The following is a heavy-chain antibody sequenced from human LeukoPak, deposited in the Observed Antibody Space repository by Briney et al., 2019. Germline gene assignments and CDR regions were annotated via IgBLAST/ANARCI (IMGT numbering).Heavy chain of an antibody. J-gene: IGHJ3*02. CDR1: GFTFSSYA. CDR2: ISYDGSNK. V-gene: IGHV3-30-3*01. CDR3: ARDQGDKAFDI. Sequence: GGSLRLSCAASGFTFSSYAMHWVRQAPGKGLEWVAVISYDGSNKYYADSVKGRFTISRDNSKNTLYLQMNSLRAEDTAVYYCARDQGDKAFDIWGQGTMVTVSS. D-gene: IGHD2-21*02.